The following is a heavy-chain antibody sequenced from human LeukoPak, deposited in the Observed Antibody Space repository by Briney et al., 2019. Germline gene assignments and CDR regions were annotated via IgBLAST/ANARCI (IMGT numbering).Heavy chain of an antibody. Sequence: GASVKVSCKASGYTFTSYGISWVRQAPGQGLEWMGWISAYNDNTNYAQKLQGRVTMTTDTSTSTAYMELRSLRSDDTAVYYCARGTMVRGVSPDFDYWGQGTLVTVSS. CDR2: ISAYNDNT. CDR1: GYTFTSYG. V-gene: IGHV1-18*04. J-gene: IGHJ4*02. D-gene: IGHD3-10*01. CDR3: ARGTMVRGVSPDFDY.